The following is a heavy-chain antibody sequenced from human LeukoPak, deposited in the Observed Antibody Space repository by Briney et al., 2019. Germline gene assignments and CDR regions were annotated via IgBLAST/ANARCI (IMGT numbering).Heavy chain of an antibody. V-gene: IGHV3-23*01. CDR2: ILGSGDDT. J-gene: IGHJ4*02. D-gene: IGHD2-8*01. Sequence: GSLRLSCAASGFIFTNYAMYWVRQAPGKGLEWVSVILGSGDDTFYADSVRGRFTVSRDNSKNTLYLQMNSLRAEDTAVYYCARSQWSDYWGQGTLVTVSS. CDR1: GFIFTNYA. CDR3: ARSQWSDY.